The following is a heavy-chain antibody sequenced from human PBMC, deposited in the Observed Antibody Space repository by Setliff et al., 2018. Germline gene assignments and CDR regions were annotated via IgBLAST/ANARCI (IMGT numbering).Heavy chain of an antibody. D-gene: IGHD2-21*02. CDR3: ARDLGHGGDSDY. J-gene: IGHJ4*02. V-gene: IGHV4-38-2*02. CDR2: IGHTGSI. Sequence: PSETLSLTCTVSGYSISSGYIWGWIRQPPGKGLEWVGNIGHTGSINYNPPLKSRLAISRDTSKNQVSLKLNSVTATDTAVYYCARDLGHGGDSDYWGQGIQVTVSS. CDR1: GYSISSGYI.